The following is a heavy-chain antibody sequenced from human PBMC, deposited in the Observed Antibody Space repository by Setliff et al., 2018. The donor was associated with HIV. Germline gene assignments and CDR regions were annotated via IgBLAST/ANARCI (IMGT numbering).Heavy chain of an antibody. V-gene: IGHV4-34*01. CDR3: ARAPYYDYRGLAVYYFDY. D-gene: IGHD3-22*01. Sequence: NLSETLSLTCAVYGGSFSGYYWTWIRQPPGKGLEWIGEINHSGSTNYNPSLKSRVTISVDTSKNQFSLKLSSVTAADTAVYYCARAPYYDYRGLAVYYFDYWGQGTPVTVSS. CDR2: INHSGST. CDR1: GGSFSGYY. J-gene: IGHJ4*02.